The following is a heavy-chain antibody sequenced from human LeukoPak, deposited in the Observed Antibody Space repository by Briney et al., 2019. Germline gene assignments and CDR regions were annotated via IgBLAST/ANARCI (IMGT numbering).Heavy chain of an antibody. J-gene: IGHJ6*02. Sequence: SETLSLTCTVSGGSISSYYWSWIRQPAGKGLEWIGRIYTSGSTNYNPSLKSRVTMSVDTSKNQFSLKLSSVTAADTAVYYCARDSAGPLLWFGELFFMDVWGQGTTVTVSS. D-gene: IGHD3-10*01. V-gene: IGHV4-4*07. CDR3: ARDSAGPLLWFGELFFMDV. CDR1: GGSISSYY. CDR2: IYTSGST.